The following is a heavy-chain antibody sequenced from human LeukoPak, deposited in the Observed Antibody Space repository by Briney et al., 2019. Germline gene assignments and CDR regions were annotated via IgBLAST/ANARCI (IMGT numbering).Heavy chain of an antibody. CDR2: IRSKAYGGTT. V-gene: IGHV3-49*04. D-gene: IGHD4-17*01. J-gene: IGHJ4*02. CDR3: TRSYTTVTTGDSYYFDY. Sequence: PGGSLRLSCAASGFTFSSYSMNWVRQAPGKGLEWVGFIRSKAYGGTTEYAASVKGRFTISRDDSKSIAYLQMNSLKTEDTAVYYCTRSYTTVTTGDSYYFDYWGQGTLVTVSS. CDR1: GFTFSSYS.